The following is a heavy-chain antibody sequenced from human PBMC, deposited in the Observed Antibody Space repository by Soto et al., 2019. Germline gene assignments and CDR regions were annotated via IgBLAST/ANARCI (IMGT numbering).Heavy chain of an antibody. D-gene: IGHD3-22*01. Sequence: QVQLVQSGAEVKKPGSSVKVSCKASGGTFSSYAISWVRQAPGQGLEWMGGSIPIFGTANYAQKFQGRVPITADQSTSPPYMKLSSLRSEDTAVYYCARQAYSYDQPASRHFDYWGQGTLVTVSS. CDR1: GGTFSSYA. V-gene: IGHV1-69*12. CDR3: ARQAYSYDQPASRHFDY. CDR2: SIPIFGTA. J-gene: IGHJ4*02.